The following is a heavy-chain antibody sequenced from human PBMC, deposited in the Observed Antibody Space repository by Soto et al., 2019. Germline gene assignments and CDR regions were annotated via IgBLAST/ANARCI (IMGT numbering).Heavy chain of an antibody. Sequence: EVQLVESGGGLVQPGRSLRLSCAASGFTFDDYAMHWVRQAPGKGLEWVSGISWNSGSIGYPDSVKGRFTISRDNAKNSLYLQMNSLRAEDTALYYCARGSSGSYFDYWGQGTLVTVSS. CDR3: ARGSSGSYFDY. J-gene: IGHJ4*02. CDR2: ISWNSGSI. D-gene: IGHD3-22*01. CDR1: GFTFDDYA. V-gene: IGHV3-9*01.